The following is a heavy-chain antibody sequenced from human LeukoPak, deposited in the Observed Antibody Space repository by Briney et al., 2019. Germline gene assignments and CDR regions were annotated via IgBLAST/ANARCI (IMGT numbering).Heavy chain of an antibody. Sequence: SQTLSLTCAISGDSASSNSATWNWIRQSPSRGLEWLGRTYYRSKWSYDYAASVKSRITINPDTSKNQFSLQLNSVTPEDTAVYFCARALGVTFDYWGQGTLVTVSS. CDR3: ARALGVTFDY. V-gene: IGHV6-1*01. J-gene: IGHJ4*02. CDR2: TYYRSKWSY. CDR1: GDSASSNSAT. D-gene: IGHD3-10*01.